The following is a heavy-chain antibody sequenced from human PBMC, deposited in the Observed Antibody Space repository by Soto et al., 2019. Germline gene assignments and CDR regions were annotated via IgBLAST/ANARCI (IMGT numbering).Heavy chain of an antibody. D-gene: IGHD2-8*01. Sequence: EMQLVESGGGLVRPGESLRLSCAASGFTFSAYSMNWVRQAPGKGLEWISYITGSSATIYYADSVKGRFTISTDNAKNSLYLQMNSLRDEDTAIYFCARDNGMAGSFDPWGQGTLVTVSS. CDR2: ITGSSATI. CDR1: GFTFSAYS. CDR3: ARDNGMAGSFDP. J-gene: IGHJ5*02. V-gene: IGHV3-48*02.